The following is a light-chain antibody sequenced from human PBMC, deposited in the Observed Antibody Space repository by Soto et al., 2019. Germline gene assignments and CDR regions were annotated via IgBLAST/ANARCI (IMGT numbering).Light chain of an antibody. CDR1: QSVGGY. CDR3: QQRSGWPLS. CDR2: DTS. J-gene: IGKJ4*01. V-gene: IGKV3-11*01. Sequence: EIVLTQSPVTLSLSPGERATLSCRASQSVGGYLGWYQQKPGQSPRLLIYDTSHRVPGLPARFSGSGSGTDFTLTISSLEPEGFAIYYCQQRSGWPLSFGGGTKVEI.